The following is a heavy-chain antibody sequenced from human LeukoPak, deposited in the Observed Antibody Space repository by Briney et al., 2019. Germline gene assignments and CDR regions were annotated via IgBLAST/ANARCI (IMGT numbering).Heavy chain of an antibody. D-gene: IGHD2-2*01. Sequence: GGSLRLSCAASGFTFSSYAMSWVRQAPGKGLEWVSAISGSGGSTYYADSVQGRFTISRDTSTNTLYLQMSSLKTEDSATYYCAKDPRYCRTTSCSPDGYFDYWGQGTLVTVSS. CDR1: GFTFSSYA. V-gene: IGHV3-23*01. J-gene: IGHJ4*02. CDR2: ISGSGGST. CDR3: AKDPRYCRTTSCSPDGYFDY.